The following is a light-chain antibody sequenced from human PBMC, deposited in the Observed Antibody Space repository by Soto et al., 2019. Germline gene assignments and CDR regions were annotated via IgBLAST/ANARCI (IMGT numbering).Light chain of an antibody. CDR3: QQYNDWPRT. CDR2: GAY. J-gene: IGKJ1*01. V-gene: IGKV3-15*01. CDR1: QSVNSD. Sequence: DIVLTQSPVTLSASPGESATLSCRASQSVNSDLAWYQQKPGQAPTLLIYGAYIRAVGIPARFSGSGSGAEFTRTIRSLQSEDFALYFCQQYNDWPRTFGQGTKVEIK.